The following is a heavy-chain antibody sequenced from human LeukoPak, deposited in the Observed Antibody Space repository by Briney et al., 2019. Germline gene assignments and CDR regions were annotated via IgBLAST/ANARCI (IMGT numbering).Heavy chain of an antibody. J-gene: IGHJ3*02. Sequence: GGSLRLSCAASGFTFSSYSMNWVRQAPGKGLEWVSSISSSSSTIYYADSVKGRFTISRDNAKNSLYLQMNSLRAEDTAVYYCARVSVAATTTVTTGGAFDIWGQGTMVTVSS. CDR1: GFTFSSYS. CDR3: ARVSVAATTTVTTGGAFDI. D-gene: IGHD4-17*01. V-gene: IGHV3-48*01. CDR2: ISSSSSTI.